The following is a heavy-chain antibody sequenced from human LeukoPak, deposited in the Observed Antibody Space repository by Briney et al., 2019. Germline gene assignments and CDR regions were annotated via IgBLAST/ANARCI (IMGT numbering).Heavy chain of an antibody. CDR1: GFTFSSYW. Sequence: GGSLRLSCAASGFTFSSYWMHWVRQAPGKGPVWVSRINNDGSGTTYADSVKGRFTISRDDAKNTLYLQMNSLRAEDTAVYYCARDTYYYNSSSFYHYYYGMDVWGQGTTVTVSS. CDR2: INNDGSGT. CDR3: ARDTYYYNSSSFYHYYYGMDV. J-gene: IGHJ6*02. V-gene: IGHV3-74*01. D-gene: IGHD3-22*01.